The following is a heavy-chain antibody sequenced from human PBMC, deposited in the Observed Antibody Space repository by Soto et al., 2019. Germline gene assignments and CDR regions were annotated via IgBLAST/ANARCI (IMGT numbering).Heavy chain of an antibody. V-gene: IGHV3-23*01. CDR1: GFTFSNYT. CDR2: ISGGGTT. D-gene: IGHD6-19*01. J-gene: IGHJ4*02. Sequence: GGSLRLSCAAYGFTFSNYTMNWVRQAPGKGLEWVSSISGGGTTYYADSVKGRFTISRDNSKNTLYLQMNSLRAEDTALFYCAKAAHSNGYYYFDYWGQGCLVTVSS. CDR3: AKAAHSNGYYYFDY.